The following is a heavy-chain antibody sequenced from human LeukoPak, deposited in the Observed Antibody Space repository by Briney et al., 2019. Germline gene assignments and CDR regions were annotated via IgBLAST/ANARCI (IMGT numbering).Heavy chain of an antibody. Sequence: GGSLRLSCAASGFTFSSYSMNWVRQAPGKGLEWVSSISSSSSYIYYADSVKGRFTISRDNAKNSLYLQMNSLRAEDTAVYYCARDGAVAGIRNAFDIWGQGTKVTVSS. D-gene: IGHD6-19*01. CDR1: GFTFSSYS. J-gene: IGHJ3*02. CDR3: ARDGAVAGIRNAFDI. CDR2: ISSSSSYI. V-gene: IGHV3-21*04.